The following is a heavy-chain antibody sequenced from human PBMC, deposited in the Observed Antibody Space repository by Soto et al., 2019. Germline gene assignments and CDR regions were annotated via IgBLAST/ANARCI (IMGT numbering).Heavy chain of an antibody. CDR3: AREAGYYYGSGEDGMDV. CDR2: INPNSGGT. D-gene: IGHD3-10*01. Sequence: ASVKVSCKASGYTFTGYYMHWVRQAPGQGLEWMGWINPNSGGTNYAQKFQGWVTMTRDTSISTACMELSRLRSDDTAVYYCAREAGYYYGSGEDGMDVWGQGTTVTVSS. J-gene: IGHJ6*02. V-gene: IGHV1-2*04. CDR1: GYTFTGYY.